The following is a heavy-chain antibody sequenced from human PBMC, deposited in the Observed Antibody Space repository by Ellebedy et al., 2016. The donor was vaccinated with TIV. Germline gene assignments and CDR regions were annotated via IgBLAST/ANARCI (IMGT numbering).Heavy chain of an antibody. CDR1: GGTFSNYA. J-gene: IGHJ3*01. Sequence: AASVKVSCKASGGTFSNYAFNWLRQAPGQGLEWMGGLIPMFGRPNYAPKFQGRVTITANESTTTASMALSNLRSEDTAIYFCATQDPPRGVIAFAVWGQGTKVIDSS. D-gene: IGHD3-16*02. V-gene: IGHV1-69*13. CDR3: ATQDPPRGVIAFAV. CDR2: LIPMFGRP.